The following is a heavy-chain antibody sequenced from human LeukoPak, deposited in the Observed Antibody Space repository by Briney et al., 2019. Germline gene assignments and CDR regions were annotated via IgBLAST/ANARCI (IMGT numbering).Heavy chain of an antibody. CDR3: ANDEGWGGPNYRPLQYGMDV. Sequence: GRSLRLSCAASGFTFSNYAMHWVRQAPGKGLEWVAVISYDGSNKYYADSVKGRFTISRDKSKNTLYLQMNSLRTEDTAVYYCANDEGWGGPNYRPLQYGMDVWGRGTTVTVSS. D-gene: IGHD3-16*01. CDR1: GFTFSNYA. CDR2: ISYDGSNK. V-gene: IGHV3-30-3*02. J-gene: IGHJ6*02.